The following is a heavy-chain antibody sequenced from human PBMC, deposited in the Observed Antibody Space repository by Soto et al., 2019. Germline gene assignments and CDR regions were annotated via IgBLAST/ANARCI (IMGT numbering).Heavy chain of an antibody. CDR3: ARAIIRSKIVVVPAAMGGGYYYYMDV. J-gene: IGHJ6*03. D-gene: IGHD2-2*01. Sequence: KQSQTLSLTCAIFGDSFSSNSAAWNWIRQSPSRGLEWLGRTYYRSKWYNDYAVSVKSRITINPDTSKNQFSLQLNSVTPEGKAVYYWARAIIRSKIVVVPAAMGGGYYYYMDVWGKGTTVTVSS. CDR1: GDSFSSNSAA. CDR2: TYYRSKWYN. V-gene: IGHV6-1*01.